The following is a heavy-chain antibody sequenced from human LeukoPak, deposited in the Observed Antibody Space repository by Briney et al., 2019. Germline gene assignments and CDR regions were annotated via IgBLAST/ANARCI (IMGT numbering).Heavy chain of an antibody. D-gene: IGHD3-22*01. CDR2: ISGSGGTT. CDR3: AKRGVVIRVILVGFHKEAYYFDS. V-gene: IGHV3-23*01. J-gene: IGHJ4*02. CDR1: GITLSNYG. Sequence: GGFLRLSCAVSGITLSNYGMSWVRQAPGKGLEWVAGISGSGGTTNYADSVKGRFTISRDNPKNTLFLHMNSLRAEDTAVYFCAKRGVVIRVILVGFHKEAYYFDSWGQGALVTVSS.